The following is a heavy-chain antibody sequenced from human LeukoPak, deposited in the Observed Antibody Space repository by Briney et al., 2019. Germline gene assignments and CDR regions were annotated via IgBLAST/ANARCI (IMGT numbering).Heavy chain of an antibody. CDR3: AGQYYDSSEDYFDY. V-gene: IGHV4-59*01. CDR2: IYYSGST. D-gene: IGHD3-22*01. CDR1: GGSISSYY. J-gene: IGHJ4*02. Sequence: SETLSPTCTVSGGSISSYYWSWIRQPPGKGLEWIGYIYYSGSTNYNPSLKSRVTISVDTSKNQFSLKLSSVTAADTAVYYCAGQYYDSSEDYFDYWGQGTLVTVSS.